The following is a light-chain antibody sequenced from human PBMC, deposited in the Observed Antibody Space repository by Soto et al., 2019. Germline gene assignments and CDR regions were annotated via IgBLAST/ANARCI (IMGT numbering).Light chain of an antibody. V-gene: IGKV3-15*01. Sequence: EIVMTQSPATLSVSPGAPDPLSCRASQYVSNKVAWYQQKPGQAPSLLILGASTRATGVPARFSGSGSGTEFTLTINNLQSEDFAVYYCQQYRNWPRTFGQGTKVDIK. CDR2: GAS. J-gene: IGKJ1*01. CDR3: QQYRNWPRT. CDR1: QYVSNK.